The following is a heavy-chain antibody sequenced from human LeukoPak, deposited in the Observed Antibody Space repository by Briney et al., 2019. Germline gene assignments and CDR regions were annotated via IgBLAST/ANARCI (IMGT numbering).Heavy chain of an antibody. CDR3: ARDGGSSWYFDY. Sequence: GGSLRLSCAASGFAFGDYGMSWIRQAPGKGLECVSYISSSGNTTYYSDSVRGRFTISRDNAKNSLHLQMNSLRAEDTAVYYCARDGGSSWYFDYWGQGTLATVSS. CDR2: ISSSGNTT. CDR1: GFAFGDYG. J-gene: IGHJ4*02. D-gene: IGHD6-13*01. V-gene: IGHV3-11*04.